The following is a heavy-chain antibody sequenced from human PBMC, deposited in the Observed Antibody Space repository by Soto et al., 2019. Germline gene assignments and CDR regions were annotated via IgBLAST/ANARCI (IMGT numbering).Heavy chain of an antibody. CDR3: AIRRVGGYYRGF. CDR2: IDPIDSYT. CDR1: GYNFTPYW. J-gene: IGHJ4*02. D-gene: IGHD3-22*01. Sequence: PGESRKISCQGPGYNFTPYWTSWVRQFPWRGLEWMGRIDPIDSYTNYSPSFQGHITISVDRSISTAYLHWSSLKASDTAIYFFAIRRVGGYYRGFGGRGPRVSVSS. V-gene: IGHV5-10-1*01.